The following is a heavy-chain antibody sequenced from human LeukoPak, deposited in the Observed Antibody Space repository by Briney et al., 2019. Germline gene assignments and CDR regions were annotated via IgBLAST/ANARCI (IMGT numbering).Heavy chain of an antibody. J-gene: IGHJ6*03. Sequence: GASVRVSCKASGYTFTIYGISWVRQAPGQGREWMGWISAYNGNTNYAQKLQGRVTMTTDTSTSTAYMELRSLRSDDTAVYYCAREFSSITIFGVVWPSGYYYYMDVWGKGTTVTVSS. D-gene: IGHD3-3*01. CDR1: GYTFTIYG. CDR2: ISAYNGNT. CDR3: AREFSSITIFGVVWPSGYYYYMDV. V-gene: IGHV1-18*01.